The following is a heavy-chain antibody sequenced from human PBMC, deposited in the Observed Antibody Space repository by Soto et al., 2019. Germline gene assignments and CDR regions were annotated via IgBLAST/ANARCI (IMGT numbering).Heavy chain of an antibody. CDR3: TRARYGDHFDS. Sequence: SETLSLTCTVSGGSISSGDYYWSWIRQPPGKGLEWIGYIDYSGSTNYNPSLRSRITITIDTSSNQFSLNLASVTAADAAVYYCTRARYGDHFDSWGQGTLVTVSS. CDR1: GGSISSGDYY. CDR2: IDYSGST. J-gene: IGHJ4*02. V-gene: IGHV4-30-4*02. D-gene: IGHD4-17*01.